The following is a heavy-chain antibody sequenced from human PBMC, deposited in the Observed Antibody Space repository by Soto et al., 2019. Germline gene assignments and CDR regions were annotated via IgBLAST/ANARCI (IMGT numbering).Heavy chain of an antibody. V-gene: IGHV3-15*01. CDR3: TTVTPGFVVVPAAIPRAGVFYDY. CDR2: IKSKTDGGTT. D-gene: IGHD2-2*02. J-gene: IGHJ4*02. CDR1: GFTFSNAW. Sequence: GGSLRLSCAASGFTFSNAWMSWVRQAPGKGLEWVGRIKSKTDGGTTDYAAPVKGRFTISRDDSKNTLYLQMNSLKTEDTAVYYCTTVTPGFVVVPAAIPRAGVFYDYWGQGTLVTVSS.